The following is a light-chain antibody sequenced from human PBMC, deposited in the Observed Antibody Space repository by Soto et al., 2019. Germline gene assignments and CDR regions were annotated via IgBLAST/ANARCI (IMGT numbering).Light chain of an antibody. Sequence: QSALTQPRSVSGSPGQSVAISCTGTTSDVGGYDYVSWYQQHPGKAPELIIFDVTKRPSGVPDRFSGSKSGNTASLTISGLQAEDEAVYFCCSYAGDFYVFGSGTKVTVL. CDR3: CSYAGDFYV. J-gene: IGLJ1*01. CDR2: DVT. V-gene: IGLV2-11*01. CDR1: TSDVGGYDY.